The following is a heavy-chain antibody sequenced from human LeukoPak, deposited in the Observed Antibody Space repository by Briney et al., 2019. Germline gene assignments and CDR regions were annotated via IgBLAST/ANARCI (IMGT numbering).Heavy chain of an antibody. J-gene: IGHJ4*02. CDR3: AKDRSSGGSCYNF. V-gene: IGHV3-74*01. D-gene: IGHD2-15*01. CDR1: GFTFSGYW. Sequence: GGSLRLSCAASGFTFSGYWMLWVRQAPGKGLVWVSRISNDGTTTNYADSVKGRFTISRDNAKNTLYLQMNSLRAEDTAVYYCAKDRSSGGSCYNFWGQGTLVTVSS. CDR2: ISNDGTTT.